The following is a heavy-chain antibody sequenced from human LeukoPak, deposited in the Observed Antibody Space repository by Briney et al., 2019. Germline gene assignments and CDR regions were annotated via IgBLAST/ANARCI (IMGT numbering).Heavy chain of an antibody. J-gene: IGHJ6*02. Sequence: PSETLSLTCAVSGGSISSSNWWSWVRQPPGKGLEWIGEIYHSGSTNYNPSLKSQVTISVDKSKNQFSLKLSSVTAADTAVYYCARDQVRHDFWSGYHYGMDVWGQGTTVTVSS. V-gene: IGHV4-4*02. D-gene: IGHD3-3*01. CDR3: ARDQVRHDFWSGYHYGMDV. CDR1: GGSISSSNW. CDR2: IYHSGST.